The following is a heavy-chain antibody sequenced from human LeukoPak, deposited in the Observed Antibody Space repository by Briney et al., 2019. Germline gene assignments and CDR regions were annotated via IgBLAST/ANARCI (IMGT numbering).Heavy chain of an antibody. CDR3: ARDPEGYDYVWGSYRSNWFGP. Sequence: SVTVSCKASGGTFSSYAISWVRQAPGQGLEWMGGIIPIFGTANYAQKFQGRVTITADESTSTAYMELSSLRSEDTAVYYCARDPEGYDYVWGSYRSNWFGPWGQGTLVTVSS. V-gene: IGHV1-69*13. CDR2: IIPIFGTA. D-gene: IGHD3-16*02. CDR1: GGTFSSYA. J-gene: IGHJ5*02.